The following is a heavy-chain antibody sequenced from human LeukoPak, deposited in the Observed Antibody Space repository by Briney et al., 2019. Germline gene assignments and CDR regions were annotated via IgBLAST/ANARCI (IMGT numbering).Heavy chain of an antibody. D-gene: IGHD3-22*01. CDR3: ARLNYYDSTGYSPGYYMDV. CDR2: MQSTGNS. V-gene: IGHV4-59*12. J-gene: IGHJ6*03. CDR1: GDSISTYH. Sequence: ASESLSLTCTVSGDSISTYHWKWIRNPTGGGREWIGYMQSTGNSTYIASPKSPLSLSVDTSKNHFSLRLTSVTAADTAVYYCARLNYYDSTGYSPGYYMDVWGKGITVTVFS.